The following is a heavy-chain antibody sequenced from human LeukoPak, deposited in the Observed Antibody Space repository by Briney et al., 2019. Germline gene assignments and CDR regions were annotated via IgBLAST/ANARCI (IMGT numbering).Heavy chain of an antibody. CDR3: ARDFGRRAGGLTTVTSWSSYYYGMDV. CDR1: GGSISSYY. D-gene: IGHD4-17*01. V-gene: IGHV4-59*01. J-gene: IGHJ6*02. Sequence: SETLSLTCTVSGGSISSYYWSWIRQPPGKGLEWIGYIYYSGSTNYNPSLKSRVTISVDTSKNQFSLKLSSVTAADTAVYYCARDFGRRAGGLTTVTSWSSYYYGMDVWGQGTTVTVSS. CDR2: IYYSGST.